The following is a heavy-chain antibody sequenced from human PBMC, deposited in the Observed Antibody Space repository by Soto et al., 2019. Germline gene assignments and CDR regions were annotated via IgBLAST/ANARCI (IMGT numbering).Heavy chain of an antibody. CDR2: ISGYNNNK. CDR1: GYTFTSYG. D-gene: IGHD6-13*01. Sequence: QIQLVQSGTEVREPGASVKVSCQASGYTFTSYGIIWVRQAPGQGLELMGWISGYNNNKNYARKYQARVTTTTDTSTRTAYMELRSLRSDDTAVYYCARVGAIAPAEGDYWGQGTLVTVSS. V-gene: IGHV1-18*01. CDR3: ARVGAIAPAEGDY. J-gene: IGHJ4*02.